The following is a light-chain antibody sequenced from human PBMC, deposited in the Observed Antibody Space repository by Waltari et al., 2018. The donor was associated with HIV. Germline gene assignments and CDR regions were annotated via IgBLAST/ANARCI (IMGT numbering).Light chain of an antibody. V-gene: IGKV3-15*01. J-gene: IGKJ5*01. CDR2: GAS. Sequence: DIVMTQSPATLSVSPGERATLSCRASQSVSKLLIFGASARASGVPARFSASGSGTEFTLTISSLHPEDSAVYYCQQYTGRPPLTFGQGTRVQIK. CDR3: QQYTGRPPLT. CDR1: QSVS.